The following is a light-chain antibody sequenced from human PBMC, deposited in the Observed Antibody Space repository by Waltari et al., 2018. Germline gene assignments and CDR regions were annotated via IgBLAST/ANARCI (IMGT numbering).Light chain of an antibody. Sequence: DIVMTQSPASLAVSLGERATINCKSSQSVLSRSDKKNYLAWHQQKPGQPPKLLISWASTREAGVPDRCSGSGSGTDFTLTISSLQAEDVAVYYCQQHYSDPLTFGGGTKVEIK. J-gene: IGKJ4*01. CDR2: WAS. CDR1: QSVLSRSDKKNY. V-gene: IGKV4-1*01. CDR3: QQHYSDPLT.